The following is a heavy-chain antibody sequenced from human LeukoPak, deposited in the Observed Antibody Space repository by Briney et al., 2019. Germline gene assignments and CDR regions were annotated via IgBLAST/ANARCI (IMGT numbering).Heavy chain of an antibody. V-gene: IGHV3-30-3*01. CDR2: ISYDGSNK. CDR1: GFTFSSYA. CDR3: AREGYYYDSSGFDY. Sequence: GGSLRLSCAASGFTFSSYAMHWVRQAPGKGLEWVAVISYDGSNKNYADSVKGRFTISRDNSKNTLYLQMNSLRAEDTAVYYCAREGYYYDSSGFDYWGQGTLVTVSS. J-gene: IGHJ4*02. D-gene: IGHD3-22*01.